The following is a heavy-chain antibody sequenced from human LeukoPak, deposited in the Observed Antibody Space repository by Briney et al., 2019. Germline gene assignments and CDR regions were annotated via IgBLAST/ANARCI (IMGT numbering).Heavy chain of an antibody. V-gene: IGHV3-15*01. CDR1: GLTFSHAW. Sequence: PGGSLRLSCAASGLTFSHAWMSWVRQAPGKGLEWVGRIKGRSDGGTTDYAASVKGRFTTSRDDSKKTLYLQMNSLKTEDTGVYYCSTDVGIGGPPWGPGPLVTVSS. J-gene: IGHJ5*02. D-gene: IGHD3-16*01. CDR3: STDVGIGGPP. CDR2: IKGRSDGGTT.